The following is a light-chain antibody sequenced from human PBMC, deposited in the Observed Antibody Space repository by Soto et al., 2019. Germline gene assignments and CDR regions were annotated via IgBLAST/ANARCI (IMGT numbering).Light chain of an antibody. Sequence: QSALTQPPSVSGAPGQTVTISCTGSSSNIGALYDVHWYQQLPGTAPKLLIYGNSNRPSGVPDRFSGSKSGTSASLAITGLQAEDEADYYCQSYDSSLSGWVFGGGTKLTVL. CDR3: QSYDSSLSGWV. CDR2: GNS. J-gene: IGLJ3*02. CDR1: SSNIGALYD. V-gene: IGLV1-40*01.